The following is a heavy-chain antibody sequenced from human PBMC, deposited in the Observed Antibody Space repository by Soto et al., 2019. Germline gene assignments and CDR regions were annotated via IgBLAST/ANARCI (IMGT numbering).Heavy chain of an antibody. J-gene: IGHJ5*01. V-gene: IGHV4-4*02. CDR3: ARVRQGYSANNCYFDP. D-gene: IGHD1-1*01. Sequence: SETLSLTCTLSGGSVRAPDWWNWVRQSPDKGLEWIAEVHISGHSNYNPSLRSRVSVSIDSSKNQFYLNLNSVTAADTAIYYCARVRQGYSANNCYFDPWGQGTQVTVSS. CDR2: VHISGHS. CDR1: GGSVRAPDW.